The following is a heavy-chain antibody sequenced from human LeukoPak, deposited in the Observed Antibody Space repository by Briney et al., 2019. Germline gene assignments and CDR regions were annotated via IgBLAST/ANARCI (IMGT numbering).Heavy chain of an antibody. D-gene: IGHD3-22*01. CDR3: ARHSSGFYSPFFDY. J-gene: IGHJ4*02. CDR2: TYHTATS. Sequence: SETLSLTCTVSGGSVSSCYWGWIRQFPGKGLDFIGFTYHTATSNYNPSLKSRVSMSIDMSKNALYLNLSSVTAADTAIYYCARHSSGFYSPFFDYWGRGALVTVSS. V-gene: IGHV4-59*08. CDR1: GGSVSSCY.